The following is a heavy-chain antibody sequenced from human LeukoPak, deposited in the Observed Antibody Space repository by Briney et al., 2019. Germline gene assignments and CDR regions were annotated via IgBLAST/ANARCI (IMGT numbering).Heavy chain of an antibody. J-gene: IGHJ4*02. V-gene: IGHV3-23*01. D-gene: IGHD5-12*01. Sequence: PGRSLRLSCAASGFTFSTYAMSWVRQAPGKGLEWVSAVRGSGSDTYYADSVKGRFTISRDNSKNTLHLQMNSLRAEDTAIYYCAKTSRVNSAYDSPFDYWGQGTLVTVSS. CDR1: GFTFSTYA. CDR2: VRGSGSDT. CDR3: AKTSRVNSAYDSPFDY.